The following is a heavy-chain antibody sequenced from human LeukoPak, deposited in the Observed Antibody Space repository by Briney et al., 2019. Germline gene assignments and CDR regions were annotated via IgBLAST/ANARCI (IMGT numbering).Heavy chain of an antibody. CDR3: ARLVAGNY. CDR2: IYHSGST. D-gene: IGHD2-2*01. CDR1: GGSISSYY. Sequence: PSETLSLTCTVSGGSISSYYWSWIRQPPGKGLEWIGSIYHSGSTYYNPSLKSRVTISVDTSKNQFSLKLSSVTAADTAVYYCARLVAGNYWGQGTLVTVSS. J-gene: IGHJ4*02. V-gene: IGHV4-59*04.